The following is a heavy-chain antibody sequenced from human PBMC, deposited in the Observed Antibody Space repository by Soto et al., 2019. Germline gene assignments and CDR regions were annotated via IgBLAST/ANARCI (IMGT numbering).Heavy chain of an antibody. CDR3: AREYDSSGQQYFQH. Sequence: QVQLVESGGGVVQPGRSLRLSCAASGFTFSSYGMHWVRQAPGKGLEWVAVIWYDGSNKYYADSVKGRFTISRDKSKNTLYLQMNSLRAEDTAVYYCAREYDSSGQQYFQHWGQGTLVTVSS. D-gene: IGHD3-22*01. CDR2: IWYDGSNK. V-gene: IGHV3-33*01. J-gene: IGHJ1*01. CDR1: GFTFSSYG.